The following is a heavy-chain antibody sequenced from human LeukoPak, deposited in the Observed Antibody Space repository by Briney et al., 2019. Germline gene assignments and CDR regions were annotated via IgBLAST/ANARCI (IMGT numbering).Heavy chain of an antibody. Sequence: PGGSLRLSCAASGFTFNDAWMSWVRQAPGKGLEWVSYISSSGSTIYYADSVKGRFTISRDNAKNSLYLQMNSLRAEDTAVYYCARGVNDAFDIWGQGTMVTVSS. V-gene: IGHV3-11*04. CDR2: ISSSGSTI. CDR3: ARGVNDAFDI. CDR1: GFTFNDAW. J-gene: IGHJ3*02.